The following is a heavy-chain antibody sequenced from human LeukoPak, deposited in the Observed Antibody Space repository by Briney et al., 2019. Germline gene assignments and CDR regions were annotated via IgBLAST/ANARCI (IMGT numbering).Heavy chain of an antibody. J-gene: IGHJ4*02. Sequence: PGGSLRLSCAASGFTFSSYGMHWVRQAPGKGLEWVAVISYDGSNKYYADSVKGRFTISRDNSKNTLYLQMNSLRAEDTAVYYCAKDTTFTYYYDSSGHQRGVDYWGQGTLVTVSS. D-gene: IGHD3-22*01. CDR1: GFTFSSYG. CDR3: AKDTTFTYYYDSSGHQRGVDY. V-gene: IGHV3-30*18. CDR2: ISYDGSNK.